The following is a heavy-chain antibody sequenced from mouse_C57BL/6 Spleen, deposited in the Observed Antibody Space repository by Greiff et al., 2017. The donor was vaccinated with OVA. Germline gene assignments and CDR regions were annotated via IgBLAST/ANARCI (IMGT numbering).Heavy chain of an antibody. CDR2: IWSGGST. V-gene: IGHV2-2*01. CDR3: ARRGVYYYGSSSGWYFDV. Sequence: VKLQESGPGLVQPSQSLSITCTVSGFSLTSYGVHWVRQSPGKGLEWLGVIWSGGSTDYNAAFISRLSISKDNSKSQVFFKMNSLQADDTAIYYCARRGVYYYGSSSGWYFDVWGTGTTVTVSS. J-gene: IGHJ1*03. CDR1: GFSLTSYG. D-gene: IGHD1-1*01.